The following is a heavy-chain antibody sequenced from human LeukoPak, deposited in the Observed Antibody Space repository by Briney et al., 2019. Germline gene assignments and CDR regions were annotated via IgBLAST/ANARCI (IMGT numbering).Heavy chain of an antibody. CDR1: GGSISSYY. V-gene: IGHV4-4*07. Sequence: SETLSLTCTVSGGSISSYYFTWIRQAAAAGKGLEWIGRIYTSGSTNYNPSLKSRVTMSVGTSKNQFSLKLSSVTAADTAVYYCARAEDFYESSGYPTGDAFDIWGQGTMVTVSS. D-gene: IGHD3-22*01. CDR2: IYTSGST. J-gene: IGHJ3*02. CDR3: ARAEDFYESSGYPTGDAFDI.